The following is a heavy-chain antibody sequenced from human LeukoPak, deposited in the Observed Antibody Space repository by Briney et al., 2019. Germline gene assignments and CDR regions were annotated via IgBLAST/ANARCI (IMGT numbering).Heavy chain of an antibody. CDR2: TYYSGST. V-gene: IGHV4-31*03. D-gene: IGHD6-6*01. Sequence: SQTLSLTCTVSGGSISSGGYYWSWIRQHPGKGLEWIGYTYYSGSTYYNPSLKSRVTISVDTSKNQFSLKLSSVTAADTAVYYCARTIAARPRQYFQHWGQGTLVTVSS. CDR3: ARTIAARPRQYFQH. J-gene: IGHJ1*01. CDR1: GGSISSGGYY.